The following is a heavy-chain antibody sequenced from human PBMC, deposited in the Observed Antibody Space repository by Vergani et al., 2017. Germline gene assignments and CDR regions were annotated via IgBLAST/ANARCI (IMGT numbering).Heavy chain of an antibody. Sequence: QVQLVQSGAEVKKPGASVKVSCKASGYTFTGYYMHWVRQAPGQGLEWMGWINPNSGGTNYAQKFQGRVTITRDTSASTAYMELSSLRSEDTAVYYCARVWIQLWTDAFDIWGQGTMVTVSS. CDR2: INPNSGGT. V-gene: IGHV1-2*02. D-gene: IGHD5-18*01. CDR3: ARVWIQLWTDAFDI. CDR1: GYTFTGYY. J-gene: IGHJ3*02.